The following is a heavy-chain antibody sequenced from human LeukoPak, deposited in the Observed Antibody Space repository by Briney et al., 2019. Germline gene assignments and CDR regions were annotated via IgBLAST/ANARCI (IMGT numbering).Heavy chain of an antibody. CDR3: ARVEVAARPDYYYYYMDV. CDR1: GYTFTSYA. Sequence: ASVKVSCKASGYTFTSYAISWMRQAPGQGLEWMGGIIPIFGTANYAQKFQGRVTITADKSTSTAYMELSSLRSEDTAVYYCARVEVAARPDYYYYYMDVWGKGTTVTVSS. V-gene: IGHV1-69*06. D-gene: IGHD6-6*01. J-gene: IGHJ6*03. CDR2: IIPIFGTA.